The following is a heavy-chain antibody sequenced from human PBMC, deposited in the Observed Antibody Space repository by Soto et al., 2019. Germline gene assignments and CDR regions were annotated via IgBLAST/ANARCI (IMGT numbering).Heavy chain of an antibody. Sequence: GSLRLSCSASWFTVSSNYMSWVRQAPGKGLEWVSVIYSGGSTYYADSVKGRFTISRHNSKNTLYLQMNSLRAEDTAVYYCAREVGRVGLNWFDPWGQGTLVTVSS. J-gene: IGHJ5*02. CDR1: WFTVSSNY. V-gene: IGHV3-53*04. CDR2: IYSGGST. CDR3: AREVGRVGLNWFDP. D-gene: IGHD1-26*01.